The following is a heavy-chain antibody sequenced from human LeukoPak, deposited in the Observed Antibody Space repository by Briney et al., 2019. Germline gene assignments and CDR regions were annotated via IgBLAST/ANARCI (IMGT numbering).Heavy chain of an antibody. CDR3: ARVRDGYNDAYDI. V-gene: IGHV1-46*01. CDR1: GYSFTDYN. CDR2: IKPSGGDT. D-gene: IGHD5-24*01. Sequence: ASVKVSCKTSGYSFTDYNLHWVRQAPGQRREWVGIIKPSGGDTNYAQKFQGRVFMTRDTSTSTVYMELSSLKSEDTAVYYCARVRDGYNDAYDIWGQGTMVTVSS. J-gene: IGHJ3*02.